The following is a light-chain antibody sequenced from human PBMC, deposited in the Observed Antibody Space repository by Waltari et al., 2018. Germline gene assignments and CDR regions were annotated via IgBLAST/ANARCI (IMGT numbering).Light chain of an antibody. CDR1: SSNIGSKS. Sequence: QSVLTQPPSASGTPGQRVSISCSGSSSNIGSKSVNWYQQVPGTAPKLLLYSTNPRPSGVPARFAGSKSGTSASLAISGLQSEDEADYYCATWDDSLNGLFGGGTKLTVL. V-gene: IGLV1-44*01. J-gene: IGLJ2*01. CDR2: STN. CDR3: ATWDDSLNGL.